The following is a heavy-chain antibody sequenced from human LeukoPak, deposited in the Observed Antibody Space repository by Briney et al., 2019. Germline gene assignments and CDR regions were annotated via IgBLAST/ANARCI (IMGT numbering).Heavy chain of an antibody. J-gene: IGHJ4*02. D-gene: IGHD6-13*01. Sequence: PSQTLSLTCTVSGGSISSGGYYWSWIRQPAGKGLEWIGRIYTSGSTNYNPSLKSRVTISVDTSKNQFSLKLSSVTAADTAVYYCATSAAAGTGYYFDYWGQGTLVTVSS. V-gene: IGHV4-61*02. CDR2: IYTSGST. CDR3: ATSAAAGTGYYFDY. CDR1: GGSISSGGYY.